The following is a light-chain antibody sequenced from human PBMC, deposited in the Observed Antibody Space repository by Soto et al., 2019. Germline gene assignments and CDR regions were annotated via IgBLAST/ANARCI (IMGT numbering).Light chain of an antibody. V-gene: IGKV3-11*01. CDR1: QSVSSSY. J-gene: IGKJ5*01. Sequence: EIVLPQSPATLSLSPGERATLSCMASQSVSSSYLAWYQQKPGQAPRLLIYDASNRATGIPARFSGSGSGTDFTLTISSLEPEDFAVYYCQQRSNWPPITFGQGTRLEIK. CDR2: DAS. CDR3: QQRSNWPPIT.